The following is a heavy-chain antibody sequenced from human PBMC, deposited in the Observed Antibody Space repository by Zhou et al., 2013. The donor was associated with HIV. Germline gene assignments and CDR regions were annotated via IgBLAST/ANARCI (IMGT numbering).Heavy chain of an antibody. J-gene: IGHJ4*02. Sequence: QVQLVQSGAELTRPGASVTVSCKASGGTFSSYAINWVRQAPGQGLEWMGGIIPIFATANYAQKFQGRVTITTDESTSTVYMELSSLRSEDTAVYYCARVYSGYESKLFHFDYWGQGTLVTVSS. D-gene: IGHD5-12*01. CDR3: ARVYSGYESKLFHFDY. V-gene: IGHV1-69*01. CDR1: GGTFSSYA. CDR2: IIPIFATA.